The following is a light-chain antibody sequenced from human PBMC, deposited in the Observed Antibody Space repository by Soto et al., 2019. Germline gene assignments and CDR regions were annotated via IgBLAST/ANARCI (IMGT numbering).Light chain of an antibody. J-gene: IGLJ2*01. CDR1: SSDVGGYNY. V-gene: IGLV2-8*01. CDR3: SSYAASNNLGV. CDR2: EVS. Sequence: QSALTQPPSASGSPGQSVTISCIGTSSDVGGYNYVSWFQQHPGQAPKLLIYEVSKRPSGVPDRFSGSKSGNTASLTVSGLQDDDDADDYYSSYAASNNLGVFGGGTKLTVL.